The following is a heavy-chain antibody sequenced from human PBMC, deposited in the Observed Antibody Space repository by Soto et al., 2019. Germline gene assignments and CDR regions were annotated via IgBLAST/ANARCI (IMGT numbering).Heavy chain of an antibody. CDR1: GGTFSSYA. V-gene: IGHV1-69*12. CDR2: IIPIGGTA. J-gene: IGHJ6*02. Sequence: QVQLVQSGAEVKKPGSSVKVSCKASGGTFSSYAISWVRQAPGQGLEWMGGIIPIGGTANYAQKFQGRVTITADESTSTAYMELGSLTSEATAVYYCARDLLGFGYTYADVWGQGTTVTVSS. D-gene: IGHD3-10*01. CDR3: ARDLLGFGYTYADV.